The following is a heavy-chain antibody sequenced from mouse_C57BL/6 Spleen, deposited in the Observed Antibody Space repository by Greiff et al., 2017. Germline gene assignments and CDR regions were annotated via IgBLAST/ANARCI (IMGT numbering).Heavy chain of an antibody. J-gene: IGHJ2*01. CDR1: GYTFTSYW. CDR3: VISTVVEVYYFDY. D-gene: IGHD1-1*01. Sequence: QVQLQQPGAELVKPGASVKLSCKASGYTFTSYWMHWVKQRPGQGLEWIGMIHPNSGSTNYNEKFKSKATLTVDKSSSTAYMQLSSLTSEDSAVYYCVISTVVEVYYFDYWGQGTTLTVSS. CDR2: IHPNSGST. V-gene: IGHV1-64*01.